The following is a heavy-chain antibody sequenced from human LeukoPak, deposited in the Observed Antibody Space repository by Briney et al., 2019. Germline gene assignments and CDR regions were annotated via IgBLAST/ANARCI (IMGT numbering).Heavy chain of an antibody. J-gene: IGHJ4*02. CDR1: GYTFSDYY. Sequence: GASVKVSCKTSGYTFSDYYIHWVRQAPGQGLEWVGWIHPNSGATTYAQKFLGRVTVTRDTSISTVYMELSRLISDDTAVYYCSREDYWGQGTLVTVSS. CDR2: IHPNSGAT. CDR3: SREDY. V-gene: IGHV1-2*02.